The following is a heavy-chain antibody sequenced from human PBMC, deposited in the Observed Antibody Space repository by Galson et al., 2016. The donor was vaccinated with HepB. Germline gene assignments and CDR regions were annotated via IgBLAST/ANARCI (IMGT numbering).Heavy chain of an antibody. V-gene: IGHV1-18*01. CDR3: AREKGCSGTSCYAYYPCWGGDRTFYYYGMDV. J-gene: IGHJ6*04. CDR1: GYTFTSYG. Sequence: SVKVSCKASGYTFTSYGVSWVRQAPGQGLEWMGWISGYNGNTNFAQKFQGRVTMTTDTSTSTAYMELRSLRSDDTAVYYCAREKGCSGTSCYAYYPCWGGDRTFYYYGMDVWGKGPTVTVSS. D-gene: IGHD2-2*01. CDR2: ISGYNGNT.